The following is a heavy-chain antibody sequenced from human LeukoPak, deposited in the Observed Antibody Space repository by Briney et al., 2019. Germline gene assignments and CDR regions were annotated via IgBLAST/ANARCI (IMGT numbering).Heavy chain of an antibody. V-gene: IGHV3-23*01. Sequence: GGSLRLSCAASGFTFSNYAMTWVRQAPGKGLEWVSVISGSGGSKYYAESVKGRFTISRDNARNSLYLEMNSLRAEDTAVYYCARDYWRSIDHWGQGTLVTVSS. CDR2: ISGSGGSK. J-gene: IGHJ4*02. CDR3: ARDYWRSIDH. CDR1: GFTFSNYA. D-gene: IGHD1-1*01.